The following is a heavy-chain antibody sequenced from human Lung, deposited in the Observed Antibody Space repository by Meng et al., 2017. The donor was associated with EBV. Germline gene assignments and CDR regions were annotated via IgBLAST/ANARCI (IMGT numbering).Heavy chain of an antibody. CDR3: ARATGLRLGEIS. D-gene: IGHD3-16*01. V-gene: IGHV4-30-4*01. CDR2: IFSSGST. Sequence: VQLQQSGPGLVKPSQALSLTCGVSGGSISSGGYYWSWIRQPPGKGLEWIGYIFSSGSTYYNPSLKSRVTISIDTSKNQFSLKLSSVTAAATAMFYCARATGLRLGEISWGQGTLVTVSS. CDR1: GGSISSGGYY. J-gene: IGHJ5*02.